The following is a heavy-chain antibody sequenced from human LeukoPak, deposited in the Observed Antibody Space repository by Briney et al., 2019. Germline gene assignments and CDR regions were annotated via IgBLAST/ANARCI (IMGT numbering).Heavy chain of an antibody. CDR1: GFTLSSYA. V-gene: IGHV3-7*01. CDR3: ARGRQEDY. Sequence: PGGSLRLSCAASGFTLSSYAMSWVRQAPGKGLEWVANIKQDGSEKYYVDSVKGRFTISRDNAKNSLYLQMNSLRDEDTAVYYCARGRQEDYWGQGTLVTVSS. CDR2: IKQDGSEK. J-gene: IGHJ4*02.